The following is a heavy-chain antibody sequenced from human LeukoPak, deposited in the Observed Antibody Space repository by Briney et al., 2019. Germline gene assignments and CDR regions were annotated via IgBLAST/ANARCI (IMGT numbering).Heavy chain of an antibody. CDR1: GFIFSSYA. D-gene: IGHD3-3*01. V-gene: IGHV3-23*01. CDR2: ISGSGGST. J-gene: IGHJ5*02. CDR3: AKVKYVRILDWFDP. Sequence: GPLRLSCAASGFIFSSYAMSWVRQAPGKGLEWVSAISGSGGSTYYADSVKGRFTIFRDNSKNTLYLQMNSLRAEDTAVYYCAKVKYVRILDWFDPWGQGTLVTVSS.